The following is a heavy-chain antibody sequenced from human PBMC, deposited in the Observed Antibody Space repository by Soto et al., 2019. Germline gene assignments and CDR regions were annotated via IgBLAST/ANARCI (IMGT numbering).Heavy chain of an antibody. V-gene: IGHV1-46*01. Sequence: ASVKVSCKASGYTFTSYYMHWVRQAPAQGLEWMGIINPSGGSTSYAQKFQGRVTMTRDTSTSTVYMELSSLRSEDTAVYYCARSPRSSSSSSNWFDPWGQGTLVTVSS. CDR2: INPSGGST. CDR3: ARSPRSSSSSSNWFDP. D-gene: IGHD6-6*01. CDR1: GYTFTSYY. J-gene: IGHJ5*02.